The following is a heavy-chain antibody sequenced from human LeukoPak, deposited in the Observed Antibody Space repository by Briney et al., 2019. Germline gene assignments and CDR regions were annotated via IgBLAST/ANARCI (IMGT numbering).Heavy chain of an antibody. D-gene: IGHD4-11*01. CDR2: ISQGGENT. V-gene: IGHV3-23*01. CDR3: AKLVIPSHSKYFDP. J-gene: IGHJ5*02. CDR1: GFIFTNYA. Sequence: GGSLRLSCAASGFIFTNYAMTWVRQAPRKGLEWVSTISQGGENTYYADSVEGRFTISRDNSKNTLYLQVSSLSAEDTAVYYCAKLVIPSHSKYFDPWGQGTLVTVSS.